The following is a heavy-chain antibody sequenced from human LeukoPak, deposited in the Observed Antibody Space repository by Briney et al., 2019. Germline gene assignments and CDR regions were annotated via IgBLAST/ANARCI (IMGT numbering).Heavy chain of an antibody. V-gene: IGHV3-23*01. CDR3: ANLLSTNSGSGSPFEN. J-gene: IGHJ4*02. CDR1: GFTFSSYA. CDR2: ISGRGIST. Sequence: PGGSLRLSCEASGFTFSSYAMTWVRQASGEGLEWVSGISGRGISTYYADSVKGRFTISRDNSRNTLFLQMNSLRAEDTAVYYCANLLSTNSGSGSPFENWGQGTLVTVSS. D-gene: IGHD3-10*01.